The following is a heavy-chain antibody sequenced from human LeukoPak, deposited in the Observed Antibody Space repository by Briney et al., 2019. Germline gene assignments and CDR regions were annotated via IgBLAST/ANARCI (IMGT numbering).Heavy chain of an antibody. CDR3: AREGVVGATTDY. D-gene: IGHD1-26*01. V-gene: IGHV4-61*02. CDR2: IYTSGST. CDR1: GGSISSGSYY. J-gene: IGHJ4*02. Sequence: SSETLSLTCTVSGGSISSGSYYWSWIRQPAGKGLEWIGRIYTSGSTNYNPSLKSRVTISVDTSKNQFSLKLSSVTAADTAVYYCAREGVVGATTDYWGQGTLVTVSS.